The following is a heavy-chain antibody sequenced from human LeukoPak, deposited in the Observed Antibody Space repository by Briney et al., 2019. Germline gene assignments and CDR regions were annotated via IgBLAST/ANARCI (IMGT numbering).Heavy chain of an antibody. Sequence: GGSLRLSCGASGFTFSNYGLSWVRQAPGRGLEWVSGISGGAVSTNYADSVKGRFTLSSDNSKNTLHLQMISLRAEDTAVYYCAKGDQPLLYGGAFDSWGQGTLVTVSS. CDR2: ISGGAVST. D-gene: IGHD2-2*02. J-gene: IGHJ4*02. V-gene: IGHV3-23*01. CDR1: GFTFSNYG. CDR3: AKGDQPLLYGGAFDS.